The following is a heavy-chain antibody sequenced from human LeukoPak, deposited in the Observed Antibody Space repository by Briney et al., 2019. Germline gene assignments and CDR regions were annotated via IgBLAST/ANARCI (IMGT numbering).Heavy chain of an antibody. V-gene: IGHV4-59*01. J-gene: IGHJ5*02. CDR2: IYYSGST. CDR3: ARESYGSGTDP. CDR1: GGSISSYY. Sequence: SETLSLTCTVSGGSISSYYWSWIRQPPGKGLEWIGYIYYSGSTNYNPSLKSRVTISVDTSKNQFSMKLSSVTAADTAVYYCARESYGSGTDPWGQGTLVTVSS. D-gene: IGHD3-10*01.